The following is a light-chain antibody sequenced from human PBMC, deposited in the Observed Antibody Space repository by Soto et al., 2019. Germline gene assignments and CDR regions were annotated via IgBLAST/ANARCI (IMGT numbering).Light chain of an antibody. Sequence: IQMTQSPSSLSASVGDRVTITFRSSQSISTYLNWYQQKPGKAPKLLIYAASSLESGVPSRFTGSGSRTDFTLTISSLQPEDFATYFCHQTYITPWMFGQGTKVDI. CDR1: QSISTY. CDR2: AAS. V-gene: IGKV1-39*01. J-gene: IGKJ1*01. CDR3: HQTYITPWM.